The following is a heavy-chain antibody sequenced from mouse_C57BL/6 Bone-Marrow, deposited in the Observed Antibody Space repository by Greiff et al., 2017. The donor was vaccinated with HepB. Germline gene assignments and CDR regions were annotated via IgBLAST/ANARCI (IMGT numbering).Heavy chain of an antibody. V-gene: IGHV1-82*01. CDR3: ATAQARDYAMDY. D-gene: IGHD3-2*02. J-gene: IGHJ4*01. CDR2: IYPGDGDT. Sequence: QVQLQQSGPELVKPGASVKISCKASGYAFSSSWMNWVKQRPGKGLEWIGRIYPGDGDTNYNGKFKGKATLTADKSSSTAYMQLSSLTSEDSAVYFCATAQARDYAMDYWGQVTSVTVSS. CDR1: GYAFSSSW.